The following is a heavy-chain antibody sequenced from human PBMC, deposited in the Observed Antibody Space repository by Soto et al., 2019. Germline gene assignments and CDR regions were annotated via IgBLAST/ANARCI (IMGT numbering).Heavy chain of an antibody. Sequence: LRLSCAASGFTFSSYAMHWVRQAPGKGLEWVAVISYDGSNKYYADSVKGRFTISRDNSKNTLYLQMNSLRAEDTAVYYCARGPYDILTGRFDYWGQGTLVTVSS. V-gene: IGHV3-30-3*01. CDR2: ISYDGSNK. CDR3: ARGPYDILTGRFDY. J-gene: IGHJ4*02. D-gene: IGHD3-9*01. CDR1: GFTFSSYA.